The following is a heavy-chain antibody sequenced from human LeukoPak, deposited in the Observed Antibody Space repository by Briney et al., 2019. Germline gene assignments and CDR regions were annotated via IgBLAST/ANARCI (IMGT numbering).Heavy chain of an antibody. D-gene: IGHD3-22*01. CDR2: ISYDGSNK. V-gene: IGHV3-30*03. CDR1: GFTFSSYG. Sequence: GGSLRLSCAASGFTFSSYGMHWVRQAPGKGLEWVAVISYDGSNKYYADSVKGRFTISRDNSKNTLYLQMNSLRAEDTAVYYCARDRDNSGSYAYYFDYWGQGTRVTVSS. CDR3: ARDRDNSGSYAYYFDY. J-gene: IGHJ4*02.